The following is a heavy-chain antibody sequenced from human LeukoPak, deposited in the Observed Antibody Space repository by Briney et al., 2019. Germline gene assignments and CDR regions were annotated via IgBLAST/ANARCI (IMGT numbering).Heavy chain of an antibody. Sequence: GGSLRLSCAASGFTFSSYEMNWVRQAPGKGLEWVSCISSGGSTIHYADSVKGRFTIPRDNAKNSLYLQMNSLTAEDTAVYYCARFTYSTSWYYFYGMDVWGQGTTVIVSS. CDR2: ISSGGSTI. CDR1: GFTFSSYE. CDR3: ARFTYSTSWYYFYGMDV. V-gene: IGHV3-48*03. D-gene: IGHD6-13*01. J-gene: IGHJ6*02.